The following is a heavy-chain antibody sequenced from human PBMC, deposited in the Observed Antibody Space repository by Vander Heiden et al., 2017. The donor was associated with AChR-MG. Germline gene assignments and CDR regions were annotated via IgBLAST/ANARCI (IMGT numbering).Heavy chain of an antibody. CDR2: IRSSGSTI. J-gene: IGHJ6*03. D-gene: IGHD2-15*01. Sequence: EVQLVESGGGSVQTGGSLRLSSAASRDTPSRYEMNWVRQAPGKGLEGIAYIRSSGSTIYYADSVKGRFTNSRDNAKNSLYLQMNSLRADDTAVYYCARGAPVESPDYYYYMDVWGKGTTVTVSS. V-gene: IGHV3-48*03. CDR3: ARGAPVESPDYYYYMDV. CDR1: RDTPSRYE.